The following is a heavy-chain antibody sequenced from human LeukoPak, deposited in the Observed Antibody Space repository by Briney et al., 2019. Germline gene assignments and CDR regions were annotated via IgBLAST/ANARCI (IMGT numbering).Heavy chain of an antibody. CDR2: IYYSGST. J-gene: IGHJ3*02. Sequence: SETLSLTCTVSGGSVSSGSYYWSWIRQPPGKGLEWIGYIYYSGSTNYNPSLKSRVTISVDTSKNQFSLKLSSVTAADTAVYYCAREGFGGSYYHAFDIWGQGTMVTVSS. CDR3: AREGFGGSYYHAFDI. V-gene: IGHV4-61*01. CDR1: GGSVSSGSYY. D-gene: IGHD1-26*01.